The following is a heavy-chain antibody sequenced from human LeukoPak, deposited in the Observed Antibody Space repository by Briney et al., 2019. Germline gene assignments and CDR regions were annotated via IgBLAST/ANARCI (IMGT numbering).Heavy chain of an antibody. J-gene: IGHJ4*02. V-gene: IGHV4-59*01. CDR1: GVSISTFY. D-gene: IGHD3-10*01. Sequence: SETLSLTCTVSGVSISTFYWSWIRQPPGRGLEWIGYIYYSGSAKYNPSLKSRVTISVDTSKSQFSLKLSSVTAADTAVYYCARSYGSGSYFDYWGQGTPVTVSS. CDR2: IYYSGSA. CDR3: ARSYGSGSYFDY.